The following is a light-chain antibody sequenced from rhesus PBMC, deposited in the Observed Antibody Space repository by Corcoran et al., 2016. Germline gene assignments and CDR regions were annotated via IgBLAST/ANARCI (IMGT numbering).Light chain of an antibody. CDR2: KTS. J-gene: IGKJ2*01. CDR1: QSVSNY. V-gene: IGKV1S9*01. CDR3: QQGYTYPHS. Sequence: DIQMTQSPSSLSASVGDRVTITCQASQSVSNYLNWYQQKQGKTPKVLISKTSSLQSGIPSRFSGSGSGTDFTLTISSLQPEDFATDYCQQGYTYPHSFGQGTKVEIK.